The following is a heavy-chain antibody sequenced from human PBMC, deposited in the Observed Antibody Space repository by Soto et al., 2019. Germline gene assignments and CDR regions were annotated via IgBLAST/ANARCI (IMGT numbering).Heavy chain of an antibody. CDR1: GFTFSNYD. J-gene: IGHJ2*01. D-gene: IGHD5-12*01. CDR3: ARAARWLQSRYFDL. CDR2: IDIAGAT. V-gene: IGHV3-13*01. Sequence: GGSLRLSCAASGFTFSNYDMHWVRQTTGKGLEWVSAIDIAGATYYPDSVKGRFTISREKAKNSLYLQMSSLRADDTAVYYCARAARWLQSRYFDLWGRGTLVTVSS.